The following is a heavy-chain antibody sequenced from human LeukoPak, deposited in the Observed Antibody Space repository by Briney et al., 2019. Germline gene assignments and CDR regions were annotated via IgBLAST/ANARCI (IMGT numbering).Heavy chain of an antibody. CDR2: ISSSSSYI. CDR3: ARTTSVSYVGDAFDI. CDR1: GFTFSSYS. D-gene: IGHD1-26*01. V-gene: IGHV3-21*01. Sequence: GGSLRLSCAASGFTFSSYSMNWVRQAPGKGLEWVSSISSSSSYIYYADSVKGRFTISRDNAKNSLYLQMNSLRAEDTAVYYCARTTSVSYVGDAFDIWGQGTMVTVSS. J-gene: IGHJ3*02.